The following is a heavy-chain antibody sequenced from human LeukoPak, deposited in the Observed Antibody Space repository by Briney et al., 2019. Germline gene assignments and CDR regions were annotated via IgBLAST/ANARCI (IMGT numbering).Heavy chain of an antibody. CDR3: ASFGYYDSSGYGGIPAF. J-gene: IGHJ4*02. CDR1: GYTFTSYY. Sequence: ASVKVSCKASGYTFTSYYMHWVRQAPGQGLEWMGIINPSGGSTSYAQKFQGRVTMTRDMSTSTAYMELSSLRSEDTAVYYCASFGYYDSSGYGGIPAFWGQGTLVTVSS. V-gene: IGHV1-46*01. D-gene: IGHD3-22*01. CDR2: INPSGGST.